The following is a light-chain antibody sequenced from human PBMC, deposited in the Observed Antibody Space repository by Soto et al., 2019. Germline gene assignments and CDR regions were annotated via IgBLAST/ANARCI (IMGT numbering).Light chain of an antibody. V-gene: IGKV3D-20*02. Sequence: EIVLTQSPCTLSLSPGERATLSCRASQSVSSSYLAWYQQKPGQAPRLLIYGASSRATGIPDRFSGSGSGTDFTLTISRLEPEDFAVYYCQEYNHWHPVTFGGGTKVDIK. CDR3: QEYNHWHPVT. J-gene: IGKJ4*01. CDR2: GAS. CDR1: QSVSSSY.